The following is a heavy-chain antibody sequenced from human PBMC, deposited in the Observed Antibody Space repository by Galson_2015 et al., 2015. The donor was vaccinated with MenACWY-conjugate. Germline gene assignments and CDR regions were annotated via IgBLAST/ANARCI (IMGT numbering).Heavy chain of an antibody. CDR3: AKDLCARESSYGPFEY. D-gene: IGHD5-18*01. Sequence: SLRLSCAASGFTFSNYAMTWVRQAPGKGLEWVSTISASGGITNYADSVKGRFTISRGNYDKTLYLQMNNLRAEDTAVYYCAKDLCARESSYGPFEYWGQGTLVIFSS. V-gene: IGHV3-23*01. CDR2: ISASGGIT. CDR1: GFTFSNYA. J-gene: IGHJ4*02.